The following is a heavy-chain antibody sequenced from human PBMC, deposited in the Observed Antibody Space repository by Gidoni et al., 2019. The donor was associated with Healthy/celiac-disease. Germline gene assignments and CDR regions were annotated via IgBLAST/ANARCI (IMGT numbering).Heavy chain of an antibody. CDR3: ARDWVIPRPPNYYYCMDV. Sequence: QVQLVQSGAEVKKPGASVKVSCKAAGNTCTGYEMHWVRQAPGQGLEWMGWINPNSAGTSYAQKFQGRVTITRDTSISTAYMELSRLGSDDTAVYYCARDWVIPRPPNYYYCMDVWGHGTTVTVSS. CDR2: INPNSAGT. D-gene: IGHD2-21*01. J-gene: IGHJ6*02. CDR1: GNTCTGYE. V-gene: IGHV1-2*02.